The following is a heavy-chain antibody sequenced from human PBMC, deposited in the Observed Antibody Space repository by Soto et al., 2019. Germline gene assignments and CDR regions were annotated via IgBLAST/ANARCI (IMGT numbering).Heavy chain of an antibody. V-gene: IGHV3-13*01. CDR2: IGSAGDT. J-gene: IGHJ4*02. CDR1: AFTFSSYA. CDR3: ARGYLGSFEY. Sequence: GGSLRLSCAASAFTFSSYAVDWVRQPTGKGLEWVSVIGSAGDTYYPGSVKGRFTISRENAKNSLYLQMNSLRAEDTAVYYCARGYLGSFEYCGQGTLVTVSS. D-gene: IGHD7-27*01.